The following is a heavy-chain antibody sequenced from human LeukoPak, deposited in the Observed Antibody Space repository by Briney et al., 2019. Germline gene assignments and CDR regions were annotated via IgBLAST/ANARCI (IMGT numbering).Heavy chain of an antibody. J-gene: IGHJ4*02. V-gene: IGHV3-30*03. CDR3: AREASIVVRCSDY. CDR1: GFTFSSYG. CDR2: ISYDGSKK. Sequence: GSLRLSCVASGFTFSSYGMHWVRQAPGKGLEWVAVISYDGSKKYYADSVKGRVTISRDNSENTLYLQMNSLRPEDTAVYYCAREASIVVRCSDYWGQGTLVTVSS. D-gene: IGHD6-6*01.